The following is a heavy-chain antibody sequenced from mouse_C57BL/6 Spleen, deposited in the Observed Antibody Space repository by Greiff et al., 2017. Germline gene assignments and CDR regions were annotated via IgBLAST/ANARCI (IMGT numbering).Heavy chain of an antibody. CDR3: ARHEAGTYYFDY. V-gene: IGHV5-9*01. CDR1: GFTFSSYT. CDR2: ISGGGGNT. J-gene: IGHJ2*01. D-gene: IGHD4-1*01. Sequence: EVKLMESGGGLVKPGGSLKLSCAASGFTFSSYTMSWVRQTPEKRLEWVATISGGGGNTYYPDSVKGQFTISRDNAKNTLYLQMSSLRSEDTALYYCARHEAGTYYFDYWGQGTTLTVSS.